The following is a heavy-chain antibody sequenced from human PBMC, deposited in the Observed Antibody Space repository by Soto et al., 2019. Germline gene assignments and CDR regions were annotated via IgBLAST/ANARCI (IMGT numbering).Heavy chain of an antibody. CDR3: ARDSPSSGRSFDL. J-gene: IGHJ4*02. V-gene: IGHV4-4*07. D-gene: IGHD1-26*01. CDR2: IFHTGAT. Sequence: SETLSLTCNVSGASITSNYWNWVRQPAGKRREWIGRIFHTGATNVNSNLRSRVIMSIDTSKNQFSLKLRPVTAADTAVYYCARDSPSSGRSFDLWGQGILVTVSS. CDR1: GASITSNY.